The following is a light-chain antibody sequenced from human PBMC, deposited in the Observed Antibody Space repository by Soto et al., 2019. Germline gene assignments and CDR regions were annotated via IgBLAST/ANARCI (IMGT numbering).Light chain of an antibody. CDR1: SSDVGGYNY. Sequence: QSALTQPASVSGSPGQSITISCTGTSSDVGGYNYVSWYQQHPGKAPKFIISDVSNRPSGISTRFSGSKSGNTASLTISGLQAEDEADYYCSSYTSSRPRVFGGGTKLTVL. J-gene: IGLJ2*01. CDR3: SSYTSSRPRV. V-gene: IGLV2-14*03. CDR2: DVS.